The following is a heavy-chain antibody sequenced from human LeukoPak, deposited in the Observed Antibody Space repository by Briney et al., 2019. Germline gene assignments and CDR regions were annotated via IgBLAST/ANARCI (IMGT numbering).Heavy chain of an antibody. V-gene: IGHV3-74*01. Sequence: GGSLRLSCAASGFTFSTYWMHWVRRAPGKGLVWVLRISTDGSVTSYADSVKGRFTISRDNAKNTLYLQMNSLRAEDTAVYYCARDNYDGFDYWGQGTLVTVSS. D-gene: IGHD3-22*01. J-gene: IGHJ4*02. CDR2: ISTDGSVT. CDR1: GFTFSTYW. CDR3: ARDNYDGFDY.